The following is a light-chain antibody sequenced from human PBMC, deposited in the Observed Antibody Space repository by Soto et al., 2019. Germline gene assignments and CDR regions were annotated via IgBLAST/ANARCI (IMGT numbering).Light chain of an antibody. V-gene: IGKV2-28*01. J-gene: IGKJ4*01. CDR2: LGS. CDR3: MQGLQSLT. Sequence: DIVMTQSPLSLPVTPGEPASISCRSSQSLLHSNGYNYLDWYLQKPGQSPQLLIDLGSHRASGVPDRFSGSGSGTDFTLKISRVEAEDVGIYYCMQGLQSLTFGGGTKVEIK. CDR1: QSLLHSNGYNY.